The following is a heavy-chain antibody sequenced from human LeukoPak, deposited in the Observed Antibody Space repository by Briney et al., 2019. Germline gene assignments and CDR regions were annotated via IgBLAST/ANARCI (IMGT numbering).Heavy chain of an antibody. CDR1: GFTFSSYA. D-gene: IGHD3-22*01. CDR2: ISGSGGST. Sequence: PGGSLRLSCAASGFTFSSYAMSWVRQAPGKGLEWVSAISGSGGSTYYADSVKGRFTISRDNSKNTLYLQMNSLRAEDTAVYYCANNERHYYDSSGYYTGYWGQGTLVTVSS. CDR3: ANNERHYYDSSGYYTGY. J-gene: IGHJ4*02. V-gene: IGHV3-23*01.